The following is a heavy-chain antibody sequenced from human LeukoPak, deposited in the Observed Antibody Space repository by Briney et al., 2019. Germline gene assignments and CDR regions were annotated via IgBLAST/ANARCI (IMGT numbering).Heavy chain of an antibody. CDR2: IWYDGSNK. J-gene: IGHJ4*02. Sequence: GGSLRLSCAASGFTFSSYGMHWARQAPGKGLEWVAVIWYDGSNKYYADSVKGRFTISRDNSKNTLYLQMNSLRAEDTAVYYCARGEEIAVAVLFDYWGQGTLVTVSS. D-gene: IGHD6-19*01. CDR3: ARGEEIAVAVLFDY. CDR1: GFTFSSYG. V-gene: IGHV3-33*01.